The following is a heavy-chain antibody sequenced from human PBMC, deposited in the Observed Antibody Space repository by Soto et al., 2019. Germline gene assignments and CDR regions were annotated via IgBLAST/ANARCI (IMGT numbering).Heavy chain of an antibody. CDR2: ISAYNGNT. J-gene: IGHJ5*02. Sequence: ASVKVPCKASGYTFTSYGISWVRQAPGQGLEWMGWISAYNGNTNYAQKLQGRVTMTTDTSTSTAYMELRSLRSDDTAVYYCARDEAYSSSSPTYNWFDPWGQGTLVTVSS. V-gene: IGHV1-18*01. CDR1: GYTFTSYG. D-gene: IGHD6-6*01. CDR3: ARDEAYSSSSPTYNWFDP.